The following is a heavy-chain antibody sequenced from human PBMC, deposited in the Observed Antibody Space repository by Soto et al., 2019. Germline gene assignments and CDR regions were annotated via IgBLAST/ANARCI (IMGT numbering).Heavy chain of an antibody. CDR2: IDPSDSYT. D-gene: IGHD6-13*01. CDR3: ASCGKAGFTLYGMDV. J-gene: IGHJ6*02. V-gene: IGHV5-10-1*01. Sequence: GESLKISCKGSGYSFTSSLISWVRQMPGKGLEWMGRIDPSDSYTNYSPSFQGHVTISADKSISTAYLQWSSLKASDTAMYSCASCGKAGFTLYGMDVWGQGTTVTVSS. CDR1: GYSFTSSL.